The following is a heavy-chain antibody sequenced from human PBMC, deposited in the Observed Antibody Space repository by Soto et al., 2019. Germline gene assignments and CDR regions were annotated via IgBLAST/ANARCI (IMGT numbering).Heavy chain of an antibody. J-gene: IGHJ2*01. V-gene: IGHV3-7*03. CDR3: AREGAGNSGGFDL. CDR1: GFTFRSYW. CDR2: IKQDGSEK. D-gene: IGHD6-19*01. Sequence: EVQLVESGGGLVQPGGSLRLSCAASGFTFRSYWMSWVRQAPGKGLEWVANIKQDGSEKYYVDSVKGRFTISRDNAKNSLYLQMNSLRAEDTAVYYCAREGAGNSGGFDLWGRGTLVTVSS.